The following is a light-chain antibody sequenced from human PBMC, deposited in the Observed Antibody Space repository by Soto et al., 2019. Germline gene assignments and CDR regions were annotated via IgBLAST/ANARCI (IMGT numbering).Light chain of an antibody. CDR2: DVY. V-gene: IGLV2-14*03. J-gene: IGLJ2*01. Sequence: QSVLTQPASVSGSPGQSITISCAGTSSDVGAYNHVSWYQQHPGKAPKLMIYDVYYRPSGVSDRFSGSKSGNTASLTISGLQAEDEADYYCISYTTTSTVVFGGGTKLTVL. CDR1: SSDVGAYNH. CDR3: ISYTTTSTVV.